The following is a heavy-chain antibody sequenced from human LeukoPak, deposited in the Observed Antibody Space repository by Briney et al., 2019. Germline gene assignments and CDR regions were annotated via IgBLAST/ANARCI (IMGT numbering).Heavy chain of an antibody. J-gene: IGHJ3*02. CDR2: IYTSGST. V-gene: IGHV4-61*02. D-gene: IGHD1-26*01. CDR3: ARAVGGGAFDI. Sequence: SETLSLTCTVSGGSISSGSYYWSWIRQPAGKGLEWIGRIYTSGSTNYNPSLKSRVTISVDTSKNQFSLKLSPVTAADTAVYYCARAVGGGAFDIWGQGTMVTVSS. CDR1: GGSISSGSYY.